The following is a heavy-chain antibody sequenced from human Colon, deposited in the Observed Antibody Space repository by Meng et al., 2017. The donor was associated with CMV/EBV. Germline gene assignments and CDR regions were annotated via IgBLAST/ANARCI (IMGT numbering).Heavy chain of an antibody. CDR2: MKEDGSEI. CDR3: AKGGSSRFES. D-gene: IGHD6-19*01. V-gene: IGHV3-7*01. CDR1: GFIFSAYT. Sequence: GESLKISCAASGFIFSAYTMSWVRQAPGKGLEWVVRMKEDGSEIYYVDSVKGRFTISRDNAEKSLYLQMNSLRAEDTAVYYCAKGGSSRFESWGQGTLVTVSS. J-gene: IGHJ4*02.